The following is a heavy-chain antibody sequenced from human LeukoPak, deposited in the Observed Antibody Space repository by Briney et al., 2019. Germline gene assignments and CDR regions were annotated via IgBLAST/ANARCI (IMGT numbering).Heavy chain of an antibody. Sequence: ASVKVSCKASGYTFTSYDINWVLQATGQGLEWMGWMNPNSGNTGYAQKFQGRVTITRNTSISTAYMELSSLRSEDTAVYYCARGLRWFGELYDDYYYYMDVWGKGTTVTVSS. CDR2: MNPNSGNT. V-gene: IGHV1-8*03. CDR3: ARGLRWFGELYDDYYYYMDV. J-gene: IGHJ6*03. CDR1: GYTFTSYD. D-gene: IGHD3-10*01.